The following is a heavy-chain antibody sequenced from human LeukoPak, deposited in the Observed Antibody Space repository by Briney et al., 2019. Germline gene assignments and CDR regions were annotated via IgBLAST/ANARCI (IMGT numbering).Heavy chain of an antibody. J-gene: IGHJ4*02. CDR3: ARAPSSSWVDY. CDR2: ISSSSSYI. D-gene: IGHD6-13*01. Sequence: GGSLRLSCAASGFTFSSYSMNWVRQAPGKGLEWASSISSSSSYIYYADSVKGRFTISRDNAKNSLYLQMNRLRAEDTAVYYCARAPSSSWVDYWGQGTLVTVSS. CDR1: GFTFSSYS. V-gene: IGHV3-21*01.